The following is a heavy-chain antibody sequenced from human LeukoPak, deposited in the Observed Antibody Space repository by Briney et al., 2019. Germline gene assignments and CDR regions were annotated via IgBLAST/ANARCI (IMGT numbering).Heavy chain of an antibody. V-gene: IGHV3-49*03. J-gene: IGHJ4*02. D-gene: IGHD4-11*01. CDR3: TRDDYNFDY. CDR1: GGSFSGYY. Sequence: LSLTCAVYGGSFSGYYWSWIRQPPGKGLEWVGFIRSKAYGGTTEYAASVKGRFTISRDDSKSIAYLQMNSLKTEDTAVYYCTRDDYNFDYWGQGTLVTVSS. CDR2: IRSKAYGGTT.